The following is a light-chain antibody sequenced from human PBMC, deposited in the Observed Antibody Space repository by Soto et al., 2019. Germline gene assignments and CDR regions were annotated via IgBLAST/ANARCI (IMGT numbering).Light chain of an antibody. CDR2: RIF. Sequence: EIVMTQSPGTVSVFPGETVTLSCRASQSVSGYLDWFHQKPGQAPRLVLLRIFTRAIGVPARFSGGGSETEFTLTISSLQSEDFAVYFCQQYNIWPLWTFGQGTKVDI. CDR1: QSVSGY. CDR3: QQYNIWPLWT. V-gene: IGKV3-15*01. J-gene: IGKJ1*01.